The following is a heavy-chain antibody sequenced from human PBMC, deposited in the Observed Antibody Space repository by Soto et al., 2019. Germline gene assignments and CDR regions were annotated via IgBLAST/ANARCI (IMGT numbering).Heavy chain of an antibody. J-gene: IGHJ3*01. CDR1: GFTFSGYG. CDR2: VWYDGSKE. D-gene: IGHD4-17*01. CDR3: ARGRGGSYGGNSANFDV. V-gene: IGHV3-33*01. Sequence: QVKLVESGGGVVQPGRSLRLSCAASGFTFSGYGMHWVRQAPGKGLEWVAVVWYDGSKEYYADSVKGRFAISRDNSLNTLYLQINSLRAEDTAVYYCARGRGGSYGGNSANFDVWGQGTMVTVSS.